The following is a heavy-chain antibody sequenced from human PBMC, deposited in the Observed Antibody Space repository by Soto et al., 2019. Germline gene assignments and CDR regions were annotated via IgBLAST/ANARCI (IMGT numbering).Heavy chain of an antibody. D-gene: IGHD4-17*01. CDR2: INADNGNT. CDR1: GYTFTSYA. J-gene: IGHJ3*02. CDR3: ARVYGGDDAFDI. Sequence: GASVKVSCKASGYTFTSYAMHWVRQAPGQRLEWMGWINADNGNTKYSQKFQGRVTITRDTSTSTAYMELRSLRSDDTAVYYCARVYGGDDAFDIWGQGTLVTVSS. V-gene: IGHV1-3*01.